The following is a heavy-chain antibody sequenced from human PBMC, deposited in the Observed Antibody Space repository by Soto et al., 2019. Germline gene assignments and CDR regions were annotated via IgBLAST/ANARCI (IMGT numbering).Heavy chain of an antibody. J-gene: IGHJ4*02. D-gene: IGHD1-7*01. CDR3: ARLPVHNWNYPLGAGPPFEY. V-gene: IGHV5-51*01. Sequence: PGESLKISCEGSGYSFTSYWIGWVRQMPGKGLEWMGIIYPGDSDTRYSPSFQRQVIISADKSITTAYLQWSSLKASDTAMYYCARLPVHNWNYPLGAGPPFEYWGQGTLVTVSA. CDR2: IYPGDSDT. CDR1: GYSFTSYW.